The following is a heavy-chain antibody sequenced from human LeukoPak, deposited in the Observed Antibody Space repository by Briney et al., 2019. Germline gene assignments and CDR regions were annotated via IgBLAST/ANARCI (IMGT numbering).Heavy chain of an antibody. D-gene: IGHD3-10*01. CDR2: IWYDGSDK. V-gene: IGHV3-33*01. CDR3: AREMGFGELHSDY. CDR1: GFTFGIYG. J-gene: IGHJ4*02. Sequence: GGSLRLSCAASGFTFGIYGMHWVRQAPGKGLEWVALIWYDGSDKYYADSVKGRFTISRDNSKNTLYLQMNSLRAEDTALYYCAREMGFGELHSDYWGQGTLVTVSS.